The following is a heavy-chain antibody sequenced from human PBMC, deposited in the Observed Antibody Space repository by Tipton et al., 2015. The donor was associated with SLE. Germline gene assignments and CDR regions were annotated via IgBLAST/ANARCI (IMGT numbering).Heavy chain of an antibody. Sequence: TLSLTCTVSGGSISSSSYYWSWIRQPPGKGLEWIGEINHSGSTNYNPSLKSRVTISVDTSKNQFSLKLSSVTAADTAVYYCASRSSLLLWFAYHDAFDIWGQGTMVTVSS. D-gene: IGHD3-10*01. V-gene: IGHV4-39*07. CDR3: ASRSSLLLWFAYHDAFDI. CDR1: GGSISSSSYY. J-gene: IGHJ3*02. CDR2: INHSGST.